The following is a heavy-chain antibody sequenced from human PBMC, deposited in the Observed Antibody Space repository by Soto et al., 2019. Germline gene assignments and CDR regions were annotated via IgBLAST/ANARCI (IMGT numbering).Heavy chain of an antibody. D-gene: IGHD3-10*01. V-gene: IGHV3-30-3*01. CDR2: ISYDGSNK. Sequence: GGSLRLSCAASGFTFSSYAMHWVRQAPGKGLEWVAVISYDGSNKYYADSVKGRFTISRDNSKNTLYLQMNSLRAEDTAVYYCARDASDYYGAGFDYWGQGTLVTVSS. CDR3: ARDASDYYGAGFDY. J-gene: IGHJ4*02. CDR1: GFTFSSYA.